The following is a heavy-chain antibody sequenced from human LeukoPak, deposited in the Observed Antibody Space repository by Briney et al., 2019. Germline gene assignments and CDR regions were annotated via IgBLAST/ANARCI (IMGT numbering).Heavy chain of an antibody. J-gene: IGHJ6*03. V-gene: IGHV3-30*03. D-gene: IGHD6-13*01. Sequence: GGSLRLSCAASGFTFSGYGMHWVRQAPDKGLEWVALISSDGSNRIYADSVKGRFTISRDNAKNSLYLLMNSLRAEDTAVYYCATVIAYRGYMDVWGKGTTVTVSS. CDR2: ISSDGSNR. CDR3: ATVIAYRGYMDV. CDR1: GFTFSGYG.